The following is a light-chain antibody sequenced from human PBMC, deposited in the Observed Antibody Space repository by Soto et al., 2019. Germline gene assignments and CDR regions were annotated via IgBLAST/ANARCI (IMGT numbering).Light chain of an antibody. CDR2: EVT. CDR3: TSYVGNDIWV. J-gene: IGLJ3*02. CDR1: SSDVGAYKY. V-gene: IGLV2-8*01. Sequence: QSALTQPPSASGSPGQSVTISCTGTSSDVGAYKYVSWYQQYPGKAPKLMIYEVTKRPSGVPDRFSGSKPGNTASLTVSGLQAEDEAEYYCTSYVGNDIWVFGGGTKLTVL.